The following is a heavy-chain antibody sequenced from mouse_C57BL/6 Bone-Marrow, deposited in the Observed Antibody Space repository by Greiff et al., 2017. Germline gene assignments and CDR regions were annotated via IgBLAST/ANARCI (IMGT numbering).Heavy chain of an antibody. CDR3: ARLGGRDYFDY. D-gene: IGHD3-3*01. V-gene: IGHV5-12*01. Sequence: EVQLVESGGGLVQPGGSLKLSCAASGFTFSDYYMYWVRQTPEKRLEWVAYISNGGGSTYYPDTVKGRFTISRDNAKNTLYLQMSRLKSEDTAMYYCARLGGRDYFDYWGQGTTLTVSS. J-gene: IGHJ2*01. CDR2: ISNGGGST. CDR1: GFTFSDYY.